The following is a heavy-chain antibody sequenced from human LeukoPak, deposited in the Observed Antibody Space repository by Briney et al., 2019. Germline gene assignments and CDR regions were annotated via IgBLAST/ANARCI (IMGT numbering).Heavy chain of an antibody. J-gene: IGHJ6*03. CDR2: INPNSGGT. D-gene: IGHD4-11*01. Sequence: GASVKVSCKASGYTFTGYYMHWVRQAPGQGLEWMGWINPNSGGTNYAQKFQGRVTMTRDTSISTAYMELSRLRSDDTAVYYCARDPVRDYYYYYMDVWGKGTTVTISS. CDR1: GYTFTGYY. V-gene: IGHV1-2*02. CDR3: ARDPVRDYYYYYMDV.